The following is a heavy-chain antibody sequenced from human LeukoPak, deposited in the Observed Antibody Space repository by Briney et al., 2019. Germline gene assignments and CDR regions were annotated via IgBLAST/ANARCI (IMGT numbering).Heavy chain of an antibody. CDR2: INNDGSST. V-gene: IGHV3-74*01. J-gene: IGHJ4*02. Sequence: GGSLRLSCAVSGFTFSSYWMYWVRQAPGKGLVWVSRINNDGSSTSYADSVKGRFTISRDNAKNTLYLQMNSLRAEDTAVYYCARAGCGSTNCYSFDYWGQGTLVTVSS. D-gene: IGHD2-2*01. CDR1: GFTFSSYW. CDR3: ARAGCGSTNCYSFDY.